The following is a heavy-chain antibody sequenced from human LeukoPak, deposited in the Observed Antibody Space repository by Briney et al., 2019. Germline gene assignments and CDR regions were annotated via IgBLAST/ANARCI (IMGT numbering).Heavy chain of an antibody. Sequence: APVKVSCKTSGYRFTGYYMHWVRQAPGQGLEWMGWINPKSGDPIYVQKFQGRVTMTRDTSMSTVYMELRRLRSDDTAVFYCARGYYDSSDFEYLHHWGQGTLVTVSS. CDR3: ARGYYDSSDFEYLHH. D-gene: IGHD3-22*01. J-gene: IGHJ1*01. CDR1: GYRFTGYY. V-gene: IGHV1-2*02. CDR2: INPKSGDP.